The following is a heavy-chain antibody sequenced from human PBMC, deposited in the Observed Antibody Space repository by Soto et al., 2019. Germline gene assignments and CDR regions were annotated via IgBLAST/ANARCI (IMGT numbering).Heavy chain of an antibody. V-gene: IGHV1-69*06. CDR1: GGTFSSYA. CDR3: ARDPYTIFGVVNTTYYYYGMDV. J-gene: IGHJ6*02. D-gene: IGHD3-3*01. CDR2: VIPIFGTA. Sequence: XSVNVSCKASGGTFSSYAISWVRQAPGQGLEWMGGVIPIFGTANYAQKFQGRVTITADKSTSTAYMELSSLRSEDTAVYYCARDPYTIFGVVNTTYYYYGMDVWCQANTVTLSS.